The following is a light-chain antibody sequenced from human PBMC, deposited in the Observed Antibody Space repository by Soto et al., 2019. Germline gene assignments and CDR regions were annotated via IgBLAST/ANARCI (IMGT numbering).Light chain of an antibody. J-gene: IGLJ2*01. V-gene: IGLV1-51*01. CDR3: GTWDNSLSAGV. CDR2: DNN. CDR1: SSNIGNNY. Sequence: QSVLTQPPSVSAAPGQKVTISCSGSSSNIGNNYVSWYQQLPGTAPKLLIYDNNRRPSGIPDRFSGSKSGTSATLGITGLQTGDEADYYCGTWDNSLSAGVFGGETKLTVL.